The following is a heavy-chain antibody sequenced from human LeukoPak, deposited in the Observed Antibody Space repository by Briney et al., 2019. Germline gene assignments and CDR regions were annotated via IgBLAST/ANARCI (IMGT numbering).Heavy chain of an antibody. J-gene: IGHJ5*02. CDR3: AKDVTSRSWYAGWFDP. V-gene: IGHV3-30*02. CDR1: GFTFSSYG. D-gene: IGHD6-13*01. CDR2: IRFDGSNT. Sequence: GGSLRLSCAASGFTFSSYGMHWVRQAPGKGLEWVAFIRFDGSNTNYADSVKGRFTISRDNSKNTLYLQVNSLRPEDTAVYYCAKDVTSRSWYAGWFDPWGQGTLVTVSS.